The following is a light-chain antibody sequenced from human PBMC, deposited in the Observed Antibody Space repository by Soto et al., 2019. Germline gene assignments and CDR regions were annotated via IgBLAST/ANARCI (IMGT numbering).Light chain of an antibody. Sequence: TLSLSPGERATLSCRASQSVSSNYLAWYQHKPGQAPRLLIYASSNRATGIPDRFSGSASGPDFTLTINRLEPEDFAVYYCQLYGISPQFGQGTRLEI. V-gene: IGKV3-20*01. CDR1: QSVSSNY. CDR3: QLYGISPQ. J-gene: IGKJ5*01. CDR2: ASS.